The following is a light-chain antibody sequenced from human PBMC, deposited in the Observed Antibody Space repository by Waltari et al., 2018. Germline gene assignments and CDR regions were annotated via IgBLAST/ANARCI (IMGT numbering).Light chain of an antibody. CDR3: QQYDTSPPRFS. CDR2: GTS. V-gene: IGKV3-20*01. J-gene: IGKJ2*03. Sequence: EIVLTQSPGTLSLSPGERATLSCRASQSISSSHLAWYQQKPGQAPTLLIYGTSTRATGIPDRFSGSGSETDFTLTISRLEPEDFALYYCQQYDTSPPRFSFGQGTKLEIK. CDR1: QSISSSH.